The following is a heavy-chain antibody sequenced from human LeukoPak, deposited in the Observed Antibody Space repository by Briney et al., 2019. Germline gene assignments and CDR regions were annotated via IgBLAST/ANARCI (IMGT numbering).Heavy chain of an antibody. CDR3: ARVSWFPGTSYYYMDV. Sequence: PSETLSLTCTVSGGSIRDTTYYWGWIRQPPGKGLEWIGSIYYSGNTYYNPSLMSRVTISVDTSDNQFSLKLSSVTAADTAVYYCARVSWFPGTSYYYMDVWGKGTTVTVSS. CDR2: IYYSGNT. CDR1: GGSIRDTTYY. J-gene: IGHJ6*03. D-gene: IGHD1-1*01. V-gene: IGHV4-39*07.